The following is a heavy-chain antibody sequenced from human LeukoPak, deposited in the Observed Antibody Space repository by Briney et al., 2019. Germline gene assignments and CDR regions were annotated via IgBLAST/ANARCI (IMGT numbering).Heavy chain of an antibody. CDR1: GGSISSGSYS. D-gene: IGHD1-7*01. V-gene: IGHV4-30-2*01. CDR2: IYPRGST. Sequence: PSETLSLTCAVSGGSISSGSYSWSWIRQPPGKGLEWIGYIYPRGSTYYNLSLKSRVILSLDKSANQFSLNLSSVTAADTAVYYCARLELRDAFDIWGQGTMVTVSS. J-gene: IGHJ3*02. CDR3: ARLELRDAFDI.